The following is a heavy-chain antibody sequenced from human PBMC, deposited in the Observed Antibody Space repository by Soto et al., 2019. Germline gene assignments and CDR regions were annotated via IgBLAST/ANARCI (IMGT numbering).Heavy chain of an antibody. CDR3: ATSGGGWYLY. D-gene: IGHD6-19*01. V-gene: IGHV1-8*02. Sequence: GASLKVSCKSSGYTFYNYGITWVRQAPGQGLEWMGWLNPNSGDTGYAQKFQGRVTLTRNTSINTAYIELSSLTSDDTAVYYCATSGGGWYLYWGQGTLVTVSS. CDR1: GYTFYNYG. CDR2: LNPNSGDT. J-gene: IGHJ4*02.